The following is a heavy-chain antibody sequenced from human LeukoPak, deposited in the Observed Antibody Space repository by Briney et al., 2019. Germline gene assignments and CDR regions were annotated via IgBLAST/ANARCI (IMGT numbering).Heavy chain of an antibody. Sequence: PSETLSLTCTVSGGSISSSSYYWGWIRQPPGKGLEWIGSIYYSGSTYYNPSLKSRVTISVDTSKNQFSLKLNSVTAADTAVYYCARHASYSSSWYDGNAFDIWGQGTTVTVSS. D-gene: IGHD6-13*01. CDR1: GGSISSSSYY. V-gene: IGHV4-39*01. CDR3: ARHASYSSSWYDGNAFDI. CDR2: IYYSGST. J-gene: IGHJ3*02.